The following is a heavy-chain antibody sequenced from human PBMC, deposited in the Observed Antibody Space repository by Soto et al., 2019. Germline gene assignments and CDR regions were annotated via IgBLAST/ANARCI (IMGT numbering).Heavy chain of an antibody. CDR3: ARGRDHAFFI. CDR1: GFTFSDSA. V-gene: IGHV3-48*02. CDR2: ITSTSSTI. J-gene: IGHJ3*02. Sequence: EVQLLESGGRLVQPGGSLRLSCEASGFTFSDSAMNWVRQAPGKGLDWLAFITSTSSTILYADSVKGRFTISRDNAKNSLYLQMSSLRDEDTAVYYCARGRDHAFFIWGQGTMVTVSS.